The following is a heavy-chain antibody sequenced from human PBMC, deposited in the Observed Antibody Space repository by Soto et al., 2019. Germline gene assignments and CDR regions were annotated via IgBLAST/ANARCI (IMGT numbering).Heavy chain of an antibody. CDR2: IIPIFGTA. CDR1: GGTFSRYA. D-gene: IGHD6-19*01. Sequence: SVKVSCKPSGGTFSRYAISWVRQAPGQGLEWMGGIIPIFGTANYAQKFQGRVTITADESTSTAYMELSSLRSEDTAVYYCARRRAVAGDYFDYWGQGTLVTVAS. V-gene: IGHV1-69*13. J-gene: IGHJ4*02. CDR3: ARRRAVAGDYFDY.